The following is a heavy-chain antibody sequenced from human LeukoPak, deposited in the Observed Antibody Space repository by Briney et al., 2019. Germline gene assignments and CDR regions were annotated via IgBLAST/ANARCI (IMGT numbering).Heavy chain of an antibody. CDR2: IDWDDDE. J-gene: IGHJ3*02. V-gene: IGHV2-70*11. D-gene: IGHD3-22*01. CDR3: ARIATHNIGVIPGNAFDI. CDR1: GFSLSTSGMC. Sequence: SGPALVKPTQTLTLTCTFSGFSLSTSGMCVSWIRQPPGKALEWLARIDWDDDEYYSTSLKTRLTISKDTSKNQVVLKMTNMDPVDTATYYCARIATHNIGVIPGNAFDIWGQGTMVTVSS.